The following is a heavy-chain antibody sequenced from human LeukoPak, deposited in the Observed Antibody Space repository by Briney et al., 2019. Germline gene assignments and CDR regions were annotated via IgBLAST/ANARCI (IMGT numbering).Heavy chain of an antibody. V-gene: IGHV3-23*01. CDR3: ATKGGFCRDAHCYGGPFDY. J-gene: IGHJ4*02. CDR1: GFTFSNYG. Sequence: GGSLRLCCSASGFTFSNYGVSWVRQAPGKGLEWVSGISGDGGSTYYTDSVKGRFTISIDNSKNTLYLQMNSLRVEDTAVYYSATKGGFCRDAHCYGGPFDYWGQGTQVTVSP. D-gene: IGHD2-15*01. CDR2: ISGDGGST.